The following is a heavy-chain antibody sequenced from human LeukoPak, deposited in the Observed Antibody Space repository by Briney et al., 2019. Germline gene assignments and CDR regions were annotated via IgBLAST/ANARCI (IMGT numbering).Heavy chain of an antibody. J-gene: IGHJ6*02. CDR3: ARGKLRRSIFGVAYFRDDYGMDV. CDR1: GGSISSGGYS. D-gene: IGHD3-3*01. Sequence: SETLSLTCAVSGGSISSGGYSWSWIRRPPGKGLEWIGYIYHSGSTNYNPSLKSRVTISVDTSKNQFSLKLSSVTAADTAVYYCARGKLRRSIFGVAYFRDDYGMDVWGQGTTVTVSS. V-gene: IGHV4-30-2*01. CDR2: IYHSGST.